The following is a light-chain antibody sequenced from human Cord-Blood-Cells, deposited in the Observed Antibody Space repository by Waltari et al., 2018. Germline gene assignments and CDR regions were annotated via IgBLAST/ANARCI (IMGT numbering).Light chain of an antibody. V-gene: IGKV3-20*01. Sequence: EIVLTQSPGTLSLSPGERATLPCRASQSVSSSYLAWYQQKPGQAPRLLLYGASSRATGIPDRFSGSGSGTDFTLTISRLEPEDFAVYYCQQYGSSPLTFGQGTKVEIK. CDR1: QSVSSSY. CDR2: GAS. CDR3: QQYGSSPLT. J-gene: IGKJ1*01.